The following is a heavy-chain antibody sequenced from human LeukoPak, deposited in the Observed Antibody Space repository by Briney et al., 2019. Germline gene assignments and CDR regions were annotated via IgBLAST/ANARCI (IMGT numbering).Heavy chain of an antibody. Sequence: ASVKVSCKASGYTFTSYAMHWVRQAPGQGLEWMGIFNPSGGSTTYAQKFQGRVTMTRDTSTSTVYMELSSLRSGDTAMYYCARDKTTVTSYYYYGMDVWGQGTTVTVSS. J-gene: IGHJ6*02. CDR3: ARDKTTVTSYYYYGMDV. D-gene: IGHD4-11*01. CDR2: FNPSGGST. V-gene: IGHV1-46*01. CDR1: GYTFTSYA.